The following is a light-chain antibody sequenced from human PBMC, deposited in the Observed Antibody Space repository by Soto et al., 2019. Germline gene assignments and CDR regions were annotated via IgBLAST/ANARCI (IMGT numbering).Light chain of an antibody. CDR1: QSVGSN. CDR3: QQYHNWPPYT. J-gene: IGKJ2*01. CDR2: GAS. Sequence: EIVMTQSPATLSVSPGDSATLSCRASQSVGSNLAWFQQTPGQAPRLLISGASTRATGIPARFSGSGSGTEFTLTISSLQSEDFAVYYCQQYHNWPPYTFGQGTKLEIK. V-gene: IGKV3-15*01.